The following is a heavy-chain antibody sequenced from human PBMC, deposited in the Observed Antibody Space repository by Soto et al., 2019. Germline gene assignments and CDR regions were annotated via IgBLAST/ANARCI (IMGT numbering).Heavy chain of an antibody. J-gene: IGHJ4*02. CDR3: ARARGSYSFDY. D-gene: IGHD1-26*01. Sequence: QVQLVESGGGLVRPGGSLRLSCAASGFTFTDYYMGWIRQAPGKGLECVSYISGSSSDTNYADSVKGRFTISRDNAKNSLYLHMNSLRAEDTAVYYCARARGSYSFDYWGQGTLVTVS. V-gene: IGHV3-11*05. CDR2: ISGSSSDT. CDR1: GFTFTDYY.